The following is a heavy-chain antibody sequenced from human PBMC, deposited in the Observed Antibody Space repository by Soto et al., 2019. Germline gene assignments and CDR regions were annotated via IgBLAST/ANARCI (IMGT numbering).Heavy chain of an antibody. V-gene: IGHV1-8*01. CDR3: ARVKSHDIFNGYYSWVDP. Sequence: QVQLVQSGAEVKKPGASVKVSCKASGYTFTSYDINWVRQATGQGLEWMGWMKPNSGNTGYAQNFQCRVTMIRNTYKRPAYIALSSFRSEDTAVYYCARVKSHDIFNGYYSWVDPWGKGNLVTVSS. CDR1: GYTFTSYD. CDR2: MKPNSGNT. D-gene: IGHD3-9*01. J-gene: IGHJ5*02.